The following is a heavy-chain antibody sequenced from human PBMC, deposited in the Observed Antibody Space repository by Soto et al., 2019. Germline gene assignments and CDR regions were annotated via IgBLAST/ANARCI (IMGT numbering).Heavy chain of an antibody. V-gene: IGHV3-23*03. D-gene: IGHD5-18*01. Sequence: EVQLLASGGGVVQPGEFLRLSCAASGFTFDDYPISWVRQTPGQGPEWISGVTSGGGAAYYADSVKGRFTVARDNSGNTMYLQMDGLRVDDTAIYSCVRGRRLWSYFDYWGQGVLVTVSS. J-gene: IGHJ4*02. CDR3: VRGRRLWSYFDY. CDR1: GFTFDDYP. CDR2: VTSGGGAA.